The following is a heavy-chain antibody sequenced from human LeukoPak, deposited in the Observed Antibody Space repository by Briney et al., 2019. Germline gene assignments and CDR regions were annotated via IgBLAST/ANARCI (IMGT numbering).Heavy chain of an antibody. Sequence: AASVKVSCKASGGPFSSYAISWVRQAPGQGLEWMGGIIPIFGTANYAQKFQGRVTITTDESTSTAYMELSSLRSEDTAVYYCARDTTGYYDFWSGYLGFYYFDYWGQGTLVTVSS. CDR2: IIPIFGTA. D-gene: IGHD3-3*01. CDR3: ARDTTGYYDFWSGYLGFYYFDY. V-gene: IGHV1-69*05. J-gene: IGHJ4*02. CDR1: GGPFSSYA.